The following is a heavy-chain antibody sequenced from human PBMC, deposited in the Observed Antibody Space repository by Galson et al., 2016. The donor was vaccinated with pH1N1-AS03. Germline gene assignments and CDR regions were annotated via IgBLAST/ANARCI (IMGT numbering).Heavy chain of an antibody. D-gene: IGHD1-1*01. CDR2: IHYRGNS. CDR3: ARVVDLMTTSDAFDI. Sequence: LTCSVSGGSISSANFFWSWVRQSPGKGLEWIGYIHYRGNSYYNPSLESRATMSVEPSKNQFSLNLNSVTSADTALYFWARVVDLMTTSDAFDIWGPGTMVTVSS. J-gene: IGHJ3*02. CDR1: GGSISSANFF. V-gene: IGHV4-30-4*01.